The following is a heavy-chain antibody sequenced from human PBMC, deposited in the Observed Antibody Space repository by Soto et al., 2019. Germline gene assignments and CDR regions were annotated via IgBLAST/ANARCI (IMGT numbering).Heavy chain of an antibody. CDR2: INHSGST. Sequence: KPSETLSLTCAVYGGSFSGYYWSWIRQPPGKGLEWIGEINHSGSTNYNPSLKSRVTISVDTSKNQFSLKLSSVTAADTAVYYCARDRRWGYCSSTSCYTRLPAAGTGYYGMDVWGQGTTVTVSS. V-gene: IGHV4-34*01. CDR1: GGSFSGYY. D-gene: IGHD2-2*02. J-gene: IGHJ6*02. CDR3: ARDRRWGYCSSTSCYTRLPAAGTGYYGMDV.